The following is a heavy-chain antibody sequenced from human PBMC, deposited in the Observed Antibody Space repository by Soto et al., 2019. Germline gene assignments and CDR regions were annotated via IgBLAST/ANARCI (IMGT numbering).Heavy chain of an antibody. J-gene: IGHJ5*02. V-gene: IGHV3-48*01. CDR2: ISSSSGNI. D-gene: IGHD3-22*01. CDR3: ATKDYDSRGHPP. Sequence: GSLRLSCAASGFTFSSFSMNWVRQAPGKGLEWVSYISSSSGNIYYADSVKGRFTISRDNAKNSLYLQMNSLRAEDTAVYYCATKDYDSRGHPPWGQGTLVTVS. CDR1: GFTFSSFS.